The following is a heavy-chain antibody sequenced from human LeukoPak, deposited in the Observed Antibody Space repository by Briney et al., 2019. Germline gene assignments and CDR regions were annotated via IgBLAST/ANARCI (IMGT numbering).Heavy chain of an antibody. D-gene: IGHD3-10*01. CDR1: GGSFSGYY. J-gene: IGHJ4*02. V-gene: IGHV4-34*01. Sequence: SETLSLTCAVYGGSFSGYYWSWIRQPPGKGLEWIGEINHSGSTNYNPSLKSRVTISVDTSKNQFSLKLSSVTAADTAVYYCARLVDYGSGSHWGQGTLVIVSS. CDR2: INHSGST. CDR3: ARLVDYGSGSH.